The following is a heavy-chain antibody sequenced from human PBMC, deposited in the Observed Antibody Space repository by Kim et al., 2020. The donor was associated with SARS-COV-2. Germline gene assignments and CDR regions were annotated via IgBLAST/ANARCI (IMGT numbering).Heavy chain of an antibody. V-gene: IGHV4-61*02. Sequence: SETLSLTCTVSGDSISSGRQYGNWKGQADGKGLEWIGRIYMGGSTNYNPSLKSRVAMSVDPSENQFSLKVTSVTAADTAVYYCGRGTQLEIPFVFDYWGRGILVSVPA. D-gene: IGHD1-1*01. J-gene: IGHJ4*02. CDR2: IYMGGST. CDR3: GRGTQLEIPFVFDY. CDR1: GDSISSGRQY.